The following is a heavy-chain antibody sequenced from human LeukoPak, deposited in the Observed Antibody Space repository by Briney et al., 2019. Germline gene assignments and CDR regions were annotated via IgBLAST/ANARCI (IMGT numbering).Heavy chain of an antibody. CDR2: ISSSSSYI. D-gene: IGHD5-12*01. Sequence: GGSLRLSCAASGFTFSSYSMNWVRQAPGKGLEWVSSISSSSSYIYYADSVKGRFTISRDNAKNSLYLQMNSLRAEDTAVYYCARAPRGSWWLRSAGGYYFDYWGQGTLVTVSS. V-gene: IGHV3-21*01. CDR1: GFTFSSYS. J-gene: IGHJ4*02. CDR3: ARAPRGSWWLRSAGGYYFDY.